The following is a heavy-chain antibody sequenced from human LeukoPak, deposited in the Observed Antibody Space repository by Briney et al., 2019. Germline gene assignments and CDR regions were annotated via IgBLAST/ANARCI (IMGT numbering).Heavy chain of an antibody. J-gene: IGHJ4*02. CDR2: ISSSSSTI. V-gene: IGHV3-48*01. CDR3: ARDITYSSGWYMTSGGNFDY. Sequence: GGSLRLSCAASGFTFSSYSMTWVRQAPGKGLEWVSYISSSSSTIYYADSVKGRFTISRDNAKNSLYLQMNSLRAEDTAVYYCARDITYSSGWYMTSGGNFDYWGQGTLVTVSS. D-gene: IGHD6-19*01. CDR1: GFTFSSYS.